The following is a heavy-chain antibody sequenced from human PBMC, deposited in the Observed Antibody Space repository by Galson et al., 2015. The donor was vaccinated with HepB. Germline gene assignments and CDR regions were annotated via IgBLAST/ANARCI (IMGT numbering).Heavy chain of an antibody. D-gene: IGHD3-3*01. CDR2: INSDGIST. CDR3: ARVGDFWSGNYDY. V-gene: IGHV3-74*01. CDR1: GFTFSTYW. Sequence: SLRLSCAASGFTFSTYWMHWVRQAPGKGLVWVPRINSDGISTSYADSVKGRFTISRDNAKNTLYLQMNSLRAEDTAVYYCARVGDFWSGNYDYWGQGTLVTVSS. J-gene: IGHJ4*02.